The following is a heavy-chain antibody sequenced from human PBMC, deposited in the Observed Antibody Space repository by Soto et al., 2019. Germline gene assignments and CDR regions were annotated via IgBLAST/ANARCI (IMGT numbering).Heavy chain of an antibody. Sequence: QVQLQQWGAGLLKPSETLSLTCAVYGGSFSGYYWSWIRQPPGKGLEWIGEINHSGSTNYNPSLKSRVTISVDSSENQCSLKLSSVTAADTAVYYCARGSKGGLGRPLDYWGQGTLVTVSS. CDR2: INHSGST. V-gene: IGHV4-34*01. J-gene: IGHJ4*02. CDR1: GGSFSGYY. D-gene: IGHD2-15*01. CDR3: ARGSKGGLGRPLDY.